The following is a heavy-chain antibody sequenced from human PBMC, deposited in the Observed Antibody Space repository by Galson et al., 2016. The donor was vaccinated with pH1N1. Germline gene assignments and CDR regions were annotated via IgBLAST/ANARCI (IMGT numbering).Heavy chain of an antibody. Sequence: SLRLSCAASGFTFSGSAMHWVRQASGKGLEWVGRIRSKPYNYATAYAASVNGRFTLSRDDSKNTAYLHMNSLKTDDTAVYYCARPRDANWFDPWGRGTLVTVSS. D-gene: IGHD5-24*01. V-gene: IGHV3-73*01. J-gene: IGHJ5*02. CDR1: GFTFSGSA. CDR2: IRSKPYNYAT. CDR3: ARPRDANWFDP.